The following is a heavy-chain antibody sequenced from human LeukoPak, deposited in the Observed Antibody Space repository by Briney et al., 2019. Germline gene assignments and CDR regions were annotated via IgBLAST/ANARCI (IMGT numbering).Heavy chain of an antibody. J-gene: IGHJ4*02. Sequence: GGSLRLSCTASGLSFSSYNMNWVRQAPGKGPEWVSSISSSSSYIYYADSVKGRFTISRDNAKNSLYLQMNSLRAEDTAVYYCARGERGLYCSSTSCYPVLGGQGTLVTVSS. D-gene: IGHD2-2*01. CDR3: ARGERGLYCSSTSCYPVL. V-gene: IGHV3-21*01. CDR1: GLSFSSYN. CDR2: ISSSSSYI.